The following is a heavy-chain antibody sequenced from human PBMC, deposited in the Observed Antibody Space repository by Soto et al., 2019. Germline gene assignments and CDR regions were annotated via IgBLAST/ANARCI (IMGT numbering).Heavy chain of an antibody. CDR3: ASLQVPGNFDH. D-gene: IGHD6-13*01. CDR2: IYYSGET. Sequence: QLQLQESGPGLVKPSETLSLTCTVSGGSITSRNYYWAWVRQPPGKGLEWIGNIYYSGETYYHSSFRSRLTVSVDTTKNQFSLKLRSLTAADTAMYYCASLQVPGNFDHWGQGTLVTVSS. CDR1: GGSITSRNYY. V-gene: IGHV4-39*01. J-gene: IGHJ4*02.